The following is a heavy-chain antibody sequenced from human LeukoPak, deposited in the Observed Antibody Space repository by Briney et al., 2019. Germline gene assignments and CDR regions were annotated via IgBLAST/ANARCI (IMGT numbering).Heavy chain of an antibody. Sequence: TSETLSLTCAVYGGSFSGYYWSWIRQPPGKGLEWIGEINHSGSTNYNPSLKSRVTISVDTSKNQFSLKLSSVTAADTAVYYCAGGVHLLRSYYYGMDVWGQGTTVTVSS. V-gene: IGHV4-34*01. CDR3: AGGVHLLRSYYYGMDV. CDR2: INHSGST. J-gene: IGHJ6*02. D-gene: IGHD3-22*01. CDR1: GGSFSGYY.